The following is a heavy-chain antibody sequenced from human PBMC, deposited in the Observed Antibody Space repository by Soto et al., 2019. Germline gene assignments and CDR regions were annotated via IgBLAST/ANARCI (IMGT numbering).Heavy chain of an antibody. D-gene: IGHD3-22*01. CDR1: GYTFTSYG. CDR2: ISAYNGNT. CDR3: ARDNYYDSSALGTDY. V-gene: IGHV1-18*04. J-gene: IGHJ4*02. Sequence: ASVKVSCKASGYTFTSYGISWVRQAPGQGLEWMGWISAYNGNTNYAQKLQGRVTMTTDTSTSTAYMELRSLRSDDTAVYYCARDNYYDSSALGTDYWGQGTLVTVSS.